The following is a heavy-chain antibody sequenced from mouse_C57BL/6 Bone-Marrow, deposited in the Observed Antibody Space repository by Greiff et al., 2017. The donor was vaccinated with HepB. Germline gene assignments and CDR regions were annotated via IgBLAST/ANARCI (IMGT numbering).Heavy chain of an antibody. J-gene: IGHJ1*03. D-gene: IGHD3-2*02. V-gene: IGHV5-12*01. CDR3: ARLRGPSYWYFDV. CDR1: GFTFSDYY. CDR2: ISNGGGST. Sequence: EVMLVESGGGLVQPGGSLKLSCAASGFTFSDYYMYWVRQTPEKRLEWVAYISNGGGSTYYPDTVKGRFTISRDNAKNTLYLQMSRLKSEDTAMYYCARLRGPSYWYFDVWGTGTTVTVSS.